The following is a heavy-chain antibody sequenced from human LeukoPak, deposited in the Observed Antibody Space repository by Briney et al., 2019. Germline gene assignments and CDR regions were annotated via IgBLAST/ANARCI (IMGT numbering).Heavy chain of an antibody. Sequence: GASVKVSCKASGYTFTSYGISWVRQAPGQGLEWMGWISAYNGNTNYAQKLQGRVTMTTDTSTSTAYMELRSLRSDDTAVYYCARDVYYGSGSPQQPYYYYGMDVWGQGTTVTVSS. CDR3: ARDVYYGSGSPQQPYYYYGMDV. V-gene: IGHV1-18*01. J-gene: IGHJ6*02. CDR2: ISAYNGNT. D-gene: IGHD3-10*01. CDR1: GYTFTSYG.